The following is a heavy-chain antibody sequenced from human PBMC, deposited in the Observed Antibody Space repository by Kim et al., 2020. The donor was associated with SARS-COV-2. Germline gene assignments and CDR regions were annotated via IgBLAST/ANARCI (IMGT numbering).Heavy chain of an antibody. V-gene: IGHV3-48*02. J-gene: IGHJ4*02. CDR3: ASSTITMIGAFDY. D-gene: IGHD3-22*01. CDR2: ISSSSSTI. CDR1: GFTVSSYS. Sequence: GGSLRLSCAASGFTVSSYSMNWVRQAPGKGLEWVSYISSSSSTIYYADSVKGRFTISRDNAKNSLYLQMNSLRDEDTAVYYCASSTITMIGAFDYWGQGTLVTVSS.